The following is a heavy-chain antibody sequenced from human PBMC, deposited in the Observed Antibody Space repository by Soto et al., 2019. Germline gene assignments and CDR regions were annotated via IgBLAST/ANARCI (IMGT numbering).Heavy chain of an antibody. D-gene: IGHD3-10*01. CDR2: INHSGST. Sequence: SQTQSLTCAVEGGSFSNDDWSWTRQHPGNGLVWIGEINHSGSTNYNPSLKSRVTISVDTYKNQFSLKLSSVTAADTAVYYCARVWGTMFRGVIAANYYYNNGMDVWGQGTTVTV. CDR3: ARVWGTMFRGVIAANYYYNNGMDV. V-gene: IGHV4-34*01. J-gene: IGHJ6*02. CDR1: GGSFSNDD.